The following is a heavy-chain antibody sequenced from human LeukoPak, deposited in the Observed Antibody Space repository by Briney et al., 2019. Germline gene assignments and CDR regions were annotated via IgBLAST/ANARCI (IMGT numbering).Heavy chain of an antibody. CDR1: GFTFSSYN. D-gene: IGHD4-11*01. J-gene: IGHJ4*02. V-gene: IGHV3-21*01. CDR3: ARHLGHSASATLDY. Sequence: PGGSLRLSCAASGFTFSSYNMNWVRQAPGKGLEWVSSISSSSSYIYYADSVKGRFTISRDNAKNSLYLQMNSLRAEDTAVYYCARHLGHSASATLDYWGQGTLVTVSS. CDR2: ISSSSSYI.